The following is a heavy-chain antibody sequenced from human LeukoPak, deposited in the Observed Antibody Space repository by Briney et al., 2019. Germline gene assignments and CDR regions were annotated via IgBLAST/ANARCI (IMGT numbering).Heavy chain of an antibody. CDR2: IYTSGST. D-gene: IGHD2-2*01. CDR3: ARVVPAALYYYYYYMDV. J-gene: IGHJ6*03. V-gene: IGHV4-61*02. Sequence: PSQTLSLTFTVSGGSISSGSYYTSWIRQPAGNGLEWLGRIYTSGSTNYKPSLKSRVTISVDTSKNQFSLNLNSVTAADTAVYYWARVVPAALYYYYYYMDVWGKGTTVTVTS. CDR1: GGSISSGSYY.